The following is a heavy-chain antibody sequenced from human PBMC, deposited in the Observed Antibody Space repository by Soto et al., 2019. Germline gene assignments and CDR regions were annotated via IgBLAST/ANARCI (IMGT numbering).Heavy chain of an antibody. V-gene: IGHV3-21*01. J-gene: IGHJ6*02. CDR2: ISSSSSYI. CDR3: ARDGLIAAAGNDYYYGMDV. D-gene: IGHD6-13*01. CDR1: GFTFSSYS. Sequence: EVQVVESGGGLVKPGGSLRLSCAASGFTFSSYSMNWVRQAPGNGLEWVSSISSSSSYIYYADSVKGRFTISRDNAKNSMYLQMNSLRAEDTAVYYCARDGLIAAAGNDYYYGMDVWGQGTTVTVSS.